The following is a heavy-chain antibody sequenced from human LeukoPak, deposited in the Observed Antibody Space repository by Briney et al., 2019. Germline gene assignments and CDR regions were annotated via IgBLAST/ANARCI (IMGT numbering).Heavy chain of an antibody. Sequence: SETLSLTCTVSGGSISSYYWSWIRQPPGKGLEWIGYIYYSGSTNYNPSLKSRVTISVDTSKNQFSLKLSSVTAADTAVYYCARDGWKDSGGYFAFDIWGQGTLVTVSS. CDR3: ARDGWKDSGGYFAFDI. CDR2: IYYSGST. CDR1: GGSISSYY. V-gene: IGHV4-59*12. D-gene: IGHD3-22*01. J-gene: IGHJ3*02.